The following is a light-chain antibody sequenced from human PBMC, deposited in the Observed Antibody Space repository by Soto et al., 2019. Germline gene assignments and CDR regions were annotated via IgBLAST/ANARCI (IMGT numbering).Light chain of an antibody. Sequence: EIVMTQSPATLSVSPGERATLSCRASQSVSSNLAWYQQKPGQAPRLRIYGASTRATGIPARFSGSGSGTEFTLNISSLQPEDFAVYYCHQYNNWPYTFGQGTKLEIK. CDR1: QSVSSN. V-gene: IGKV3-15*01. J-gene: IGKJ2*01. CDR2: GAS. CDR3: HQYNNWPYT.